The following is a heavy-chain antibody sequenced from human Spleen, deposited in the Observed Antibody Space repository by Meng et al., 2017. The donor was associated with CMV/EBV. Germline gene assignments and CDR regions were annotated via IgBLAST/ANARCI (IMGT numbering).Heavy chain of an antibody. V-gene: IGHV3-30*02. Sequence: QVQLVESGGGVVQPGGSLRLSCAASGFTFSIFGMSWVRQAPGKGLEWVATTRYDESSKYYADSVKGRFTISRDNSKNTLYLQMNSLRGEDTGVYYCAKKAVTNEYFDLWGRGTLVTVSS. D-gene: IGHD4-17*01. CDR3: AKKAVTNEYFDL. CDR1: GFTFSIFG. CDR2: TRYDESSK. J-gene: IGHJ2*01.